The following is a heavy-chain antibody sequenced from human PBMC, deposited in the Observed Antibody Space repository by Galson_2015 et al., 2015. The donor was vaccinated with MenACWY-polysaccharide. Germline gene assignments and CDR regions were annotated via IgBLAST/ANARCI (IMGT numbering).Heavy chain of an antibody. CDR3: ARGTIGYCSSTSCYSGGEGWFDP. V-gene: IGHV3-21*01. Sequence: SLRLSCAASGFTFSSYSMNWVRQAPGKGLEWASSISSSSSYIYYADSVKGRFTISRDNAKNSLYLQMNSLRAEDTAVYYCARGTIGYCSSTSCYSGGEGWFDPWGQGTLVTVSS. J-gene: IGHJ5*02. D-gene: IGHD2-2*01. CDR2: ISSSSSYI. CDR1: GFTFSSYS.